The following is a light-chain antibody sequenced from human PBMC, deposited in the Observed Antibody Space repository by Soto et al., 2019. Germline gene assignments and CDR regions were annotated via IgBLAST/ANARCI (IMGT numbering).Light chain of an antibody. Sequence: DIQMTQSPSTLSASVGDRVTITCRASQSISSWLAWYQQKPGKAPKLLIYKASNLQSGVPSRFSGSASGADFTLTISSLQPDDFATYCCQQYSTYPLTFSGGTKVEIK. CDR2: KAS. V-gene: IGKV1-5*03. J-gene: IGKJ4*01. CDR1: QSISSW. CDR3: QQYSTYPLT.